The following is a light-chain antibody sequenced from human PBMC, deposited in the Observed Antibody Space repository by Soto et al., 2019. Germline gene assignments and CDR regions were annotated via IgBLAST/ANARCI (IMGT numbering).Light chain of an antibody. CDR3: SSWSTTLDVI. J-gene: IGLJ2*01. Sequence: QSALTQPASVSGSPGQSITISCTGTSSDIGTYNFVSWYQQYPGRAPKLIIYEVAIRPSGVSNRFSGSKSGNTASLTISGLQADDEADYYCSSWSTTLDVIFGGGTKVTVL. V-gene: IGLV2-14*01. CDR1: SSDIGTYNF. CDR2: EVA.